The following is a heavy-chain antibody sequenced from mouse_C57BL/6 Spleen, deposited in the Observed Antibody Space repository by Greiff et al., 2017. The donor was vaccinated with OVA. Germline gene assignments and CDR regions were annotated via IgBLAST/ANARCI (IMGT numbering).Heavy chain of an antibody. V-gene: IGHV1-69*01. Sequence: VKLQQPGAELVMPGASVKLSCKASGYTFTSYWMHWVKQRPGQGLEWIGEIDPSDSYTNYNQKFKGKSTLTVDKSSSTAYMQLSSLTSEDSAVYYCARGGSRGYYAMDYWGQGTSVTVSS. D-gene: IGHD1-1*01. J-gene: IGHJ4*01. CDR1: GYTFTSYW. CDR2: IDPSDSYT. CDR3: ARGGSRGYYAMDY.